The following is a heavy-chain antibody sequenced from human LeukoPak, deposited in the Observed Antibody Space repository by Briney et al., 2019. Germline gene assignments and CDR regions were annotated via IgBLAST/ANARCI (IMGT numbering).Heavy chain of an antibody. CDR1: GYTFTSDY. CDR3: ARAVAGHDAFDI. D-gene: IGHD6-19*01. J-gene: IGHJ3*02. V-gene: IGHV1-46*01. Sequence: ASVKVSCKASGYTFTSDYIHWVRQAPGQGLEWMGIINPSGGSTSYAQKFQGRVTMTRDTSTSTVYMELSSLRSEDTAVYYCARAVAGHDAFDIWGPGTMVTVSS. CDR2: INPSGGST.